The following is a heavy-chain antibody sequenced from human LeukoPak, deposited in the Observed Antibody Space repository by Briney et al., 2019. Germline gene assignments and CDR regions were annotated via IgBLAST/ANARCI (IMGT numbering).Heavy chain of an antibody. CDR2: ISGSGGST. CDR1: GFTFSSYA. V-gene: IGHV3-23*01. D-gene: IGHD4-17*01. J-gene: IGHJ4*02. Sequence: GGSLKLSCAASGFTFSSYAMSWVRQAPGKGLEWVSAISGSGGSTFYADSVKGRFTISRDNSKNTLYLQMSSLRAEDTAIYYCVATVTILDYWGQGTLVTVSS. CDR3: VATVTILDY.